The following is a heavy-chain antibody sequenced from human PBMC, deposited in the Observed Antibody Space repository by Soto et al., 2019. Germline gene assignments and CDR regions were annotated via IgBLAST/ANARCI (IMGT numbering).Heavy chain of an antibody. D-gene: IGHD3-10*01. CDR2: IGPASGDT. CDR1: GYTFTGHY. CDR3: GRGRSGQLVVFY. V-gene: IGHV1-2*07. J-gene: IGHJ4*02. Sequence: QVQLVQSGAEVKKPGASVKVSCKASGYTFTGHYIHWVRQAPGQGPEWMGEIGPASGDTRYAHKFQGRVTMTRDTSITTVYIELNNLSPDDTAVYYCGRGRSGQLVVFYWGQGTPVTVSS.